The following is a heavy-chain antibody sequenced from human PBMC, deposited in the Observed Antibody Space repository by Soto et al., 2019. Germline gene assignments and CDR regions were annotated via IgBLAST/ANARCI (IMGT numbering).Heavy chain of an antibody. CDR2: ISYDGNNK. CDR3: AKELLRYFGGTDY. D-gene: IGHD3-9*01. V-gene: IGHV3-30*18. J-gene: IGHJ4*02. CDR1: GFSVSVDS. Sequence: GGSLRLSCAASGFSVSVDSMIWVRQAPGKGLEWVAVISYDGNNKYYADSVKGRFTISRDNSKNTLYLQMNSLRAEDTAVYYCAKELLRYFGGTDYWGQGTLVTVSS.